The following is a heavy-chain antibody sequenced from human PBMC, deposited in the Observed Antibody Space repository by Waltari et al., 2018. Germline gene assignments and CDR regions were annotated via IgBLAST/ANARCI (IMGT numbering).Heavy chain of an antibody. Sequence: QVQLQESGPGQVKPSETLSLTCDVSSGSIRSHYWSWIRRPPGKGLEWIGYIYYTGATNYNPSLMSRVTISVDTAKNQFSLKLTSVTAADTAVYYCARDRVVPADEPDYYGLDVWGQGTTVTVSS. CDR2: IYYTGAT. V-gene: IGHV4-59*11. CDR1: SGSIRSHY. J-gene: IGHJ6*02. D-gene: IGHD2-2*01. CDR3: ARDRVVPADEPDYYGLDV.